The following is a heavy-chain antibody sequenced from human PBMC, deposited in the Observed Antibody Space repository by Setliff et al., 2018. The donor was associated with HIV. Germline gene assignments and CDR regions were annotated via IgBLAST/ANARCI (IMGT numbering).Heavy chain of an antibody. CDR2: IIPILGVA. D-gene: IGHD3-3*01. V-gene: IGHV1-69*02. J-gene: IGHJ6*03. Sequence: SVKVSCKASRSTFNSHTINWVRQAPGQGLDWMGRIIPILGVANYAQRFQGKVTITADTSTSTAYMELTSLRFDEPAMYYCVRGVQSPPHYSYYYMDVWGEGTMVTVSS. CDR3: VRGVQSPPHYSYYYMDV. CDR1: RSTFNSHT.